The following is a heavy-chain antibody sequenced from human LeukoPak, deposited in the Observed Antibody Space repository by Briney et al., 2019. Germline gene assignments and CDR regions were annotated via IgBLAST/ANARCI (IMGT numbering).Heavy chain of an antibody. Sequence: PSQTLSLTCTVSGGSISSGDYYWSWIRQHPGKGLEWIGNIYSGSTYYNPSLESRVTISVDTSKSQFSLKLSSVTAADTAVYYCAREGYDSSYYYYLDYWGQGTLVTVSS. V-gene: IGHV4-31*03. D-gene: IGHD3-22*01. CDR2: IYSGST. CDR1: GGSISSGDYY. CDR3: AREGYDSSYYYYLDY. J-gene: IGHJ4*02.